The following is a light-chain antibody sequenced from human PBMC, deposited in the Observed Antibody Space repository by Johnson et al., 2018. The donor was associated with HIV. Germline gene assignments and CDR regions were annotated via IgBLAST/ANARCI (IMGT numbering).Light chain of an antibody. J-gene: IGLJ1*01. CDR3: GTWESSLSGTDV. Sequence: HSVLTQPPSVSAAPGQRVTISCSGSSSNIGNNYVSWYQHLPGTAPKLLIYENNKRPSGIPDRFSGSKSGTSATLGITGLQTGDEAEYYCGTWESSLSGTDVFGTGTKVTVL. V-gene: IGLV1-51*02. CDR2: ENN. CDR1: SSNIGNNY.